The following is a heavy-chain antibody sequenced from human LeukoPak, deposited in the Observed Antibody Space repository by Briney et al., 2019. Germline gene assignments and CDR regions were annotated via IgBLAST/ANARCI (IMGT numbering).Heavy chain of an antibody. CDR3: ARLTYYYDSSGQNWFDP. D-gene: IGHD3-22*01. V-gene: IGHV1-3*01. J-gene: IGHJ5*02. CDR1: QYTFTEYA. CDR2: IDAGNGRT. Sequence: GASVKVSCKASQYTFTEYAVHWVRQAPGQRLEWMGWIDAGNGRTKYSQSFQGRVTIIRDTSASTAYMELSSLRSEDTAVYYCARLTYYYDSSGQNWFDPWGQGTLVTVSS.